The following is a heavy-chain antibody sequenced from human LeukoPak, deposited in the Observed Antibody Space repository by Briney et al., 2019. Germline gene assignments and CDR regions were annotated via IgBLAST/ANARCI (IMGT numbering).Heavy chain of an antibody. V-gene: IGHV1-3*01. CDR1: QYTFTDYA. CDR3: ARGSGDSSGYDLPKPYSY. J-gene: IGHJ4*02. CDR2: IDAGNGKT. D-gene: IGHD5-12*01. Sequence: GASVKVSCKASQYTFTDYAVHWVRQAPGQRLEWMGWIDAGNGKTKYSQSFQGRVTIIRDTSATTAYMELSSLRSEDTAVYYCARGSGDSSGYDLPKPYSYWGQGTLVTVSS.